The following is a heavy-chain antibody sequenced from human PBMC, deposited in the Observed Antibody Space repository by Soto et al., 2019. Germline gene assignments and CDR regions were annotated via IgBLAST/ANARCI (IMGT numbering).Heavy chain of an antibody. CDR1: GFTFSSYA. CDR3: AKALERITIFGVVIIWFDY. V-gene: IGHV3-23*01. D-gene: IGHD3-3*01. Sequence: GGSLRLSCAASGFTFSSYAMSWVRQAPGKGLEWVSAISGSGGSTYYADSVKGRFTISRDNSKNTLYLQMNSLRAEDTAGYYCAKALERITIFGVVIIWFDYWGQGTLVTVSS. J-gene: IGHJ4*02. CDR2: ISGSGGST.